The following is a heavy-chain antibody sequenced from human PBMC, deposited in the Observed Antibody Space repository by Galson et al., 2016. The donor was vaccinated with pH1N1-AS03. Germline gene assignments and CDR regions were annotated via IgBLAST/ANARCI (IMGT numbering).Heavy chain of an antibody. CDR3: ARQVRDGYNDYFDY. J-gene: IGHJ4*02. CDR2: ISPGDSDT. D-gene: IGHD5-24*01. CDR1: GYIFTSYW. V-gene: IGHV5-51*01. Sequence: QSGAEVKKPGESLKISCKTSGYIFTSYWVAWVRHMPGKGLEWMGIISPGDSDTRYSPSFQGQVTISADRSINTASLQWSSLIASDTAIYYFARQVRDGYNDYFDYWGQGILVTVSS.